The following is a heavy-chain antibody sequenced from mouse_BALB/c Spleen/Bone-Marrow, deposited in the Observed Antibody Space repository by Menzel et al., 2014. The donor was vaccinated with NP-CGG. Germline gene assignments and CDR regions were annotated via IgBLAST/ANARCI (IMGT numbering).Heavy chain of an antibody. V-gene: IGHV1S41*01. D-gene: IGHD2-1*01. Sequence: DLVKPGASVKLSCKASGYTFTSYWINWIKQRPGQGLEWIGRIAPGSGSTYYNEMFKGKATLTVDTSSSTAYIQLSRLSSQDSAVYFCARDPIYYVNYGAMDYWGQGTSVTASS. CDR1: GYTFTSYW. J-gene: IGHJ4*01. CDR3: ARDPIYYVNYGAMDY. CDR2: IAPGSGST.